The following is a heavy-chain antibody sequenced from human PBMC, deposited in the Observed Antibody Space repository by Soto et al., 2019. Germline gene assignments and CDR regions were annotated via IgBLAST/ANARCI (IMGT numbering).Heavy chain of an antibody. CDR1: GFTFSSFD. CDR2: ISGGGST. Sequence: PGGSLRLSCAASGFTFSSFDMSWVRQAPGKGLEWVSGISGGGSTYYADSVKGRFTISRDNSNNTLYLQMNSLRAEDTAVYYCARAPGTGNWFDPWGQGTQVTVSS. D-gene: IGHD6-13*01. CDR3: ARAPGTGNWFDP. J-gene: IGHJ5*02. V-gene: IGHV3-23*01.